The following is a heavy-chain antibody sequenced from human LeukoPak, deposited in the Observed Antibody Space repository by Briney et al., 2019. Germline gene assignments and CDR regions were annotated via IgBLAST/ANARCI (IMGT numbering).Heavy chain of an antibody. CDR1: GLTFSDYS. D-gene: IGHD3-3*01. J-gene: IGHJ4*02. CDR2: INPTSTSI. CDR3: ATYYDFWSGYRYFDS. Sequence: GGSLRLSCVASGLTFSDYSINWVRRAPGKGLEWVSSINPTSTSIYYADAVRGRFTISRDNAKSSLYLQMDSLRAEDTAVYYCATYYDFWSGYRYFDSWGQGTLVTVSS. V-gene: IGHV3-21*01.